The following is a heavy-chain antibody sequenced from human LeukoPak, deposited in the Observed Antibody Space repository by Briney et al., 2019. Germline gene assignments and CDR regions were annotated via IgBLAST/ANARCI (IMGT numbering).Heavy chain of an antibody. D-gene: IGHD2-21*02. CDR3: ARPSSGSSGGDDFDY. CDR2: IYSGGST. V-gene: IGHV3-66*02. CDR1: GFTVSSNY. Sequence: GGSLRLSCAASGFTVSSNYMSWVRQAPGKGLEWVSVIYSGGSTYYADSVKGRFTISRDNSKNTLYLQMNSLRAEDTAVYYCARPSSGSSGGDDFDYWGQGTLVTVSS. J-gene: IGHJ4*02.